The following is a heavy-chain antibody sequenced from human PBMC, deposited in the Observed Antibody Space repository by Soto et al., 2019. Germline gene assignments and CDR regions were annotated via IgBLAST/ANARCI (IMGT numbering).Heavy chain of an antibody. D-gene: IGHD1-26*01. V-gene: IGHV4-39*01. J-gene: IGHJ5*02. Sequence: SETLSLTCTVSGGSISSSSYYWGWIRQPPGKGLEWIGSIYYSGSTYYNPSLKSRVTISVDTSKNQFSLKLSSVTAADTAVYYCARQVGATTVNWFDPWGQGTLVTVSS. CDR2: IYYSGST. CDR1: GGSISSSSYY. CDR3: ARQVGATTVNWFDP.